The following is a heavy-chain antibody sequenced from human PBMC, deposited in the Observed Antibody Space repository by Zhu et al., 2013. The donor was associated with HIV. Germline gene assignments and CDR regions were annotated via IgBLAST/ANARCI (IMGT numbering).Heavy chain of an antibody. CDR2: ISGNNDDA. D-gene: IGHD1-26*01. J-gene: IGHJ4*02. CDR3: AVVGARY. Sequence: QVQLVQSGDEVKTPGASVKVSCKTSGYTFTNYGISWVRQAPGQGLEWMGWISGNNDDANIVQRFQGRVTMTTDTSTSTAYMELRSLRSDDTAVYYCAVVGARYWGQGTLVTVSS. CDR1: GYTFTNYG. V-gene: IGHV1-18*01.